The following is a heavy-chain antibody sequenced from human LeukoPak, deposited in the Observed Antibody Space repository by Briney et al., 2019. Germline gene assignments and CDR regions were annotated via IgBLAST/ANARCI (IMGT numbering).Heavy chain of an antibody. D-gene: IGHD5-18*01. V-gene: IGHV4-39*01. CDR1: GGSISSYY. CDR3: ASSQLWFDY. J-gene: IGHJ4*02. Sequence: PSETLSLTCTVSGGSISSYYWGWIRQPPGRGLEWIGSIYYSGSTYYNPSLKSRVTISVDTSKNQFSLKLSSVTAADAAVYYCASSQLWFDYWGQGTLVTVSS. CDR2: IYYSGST.